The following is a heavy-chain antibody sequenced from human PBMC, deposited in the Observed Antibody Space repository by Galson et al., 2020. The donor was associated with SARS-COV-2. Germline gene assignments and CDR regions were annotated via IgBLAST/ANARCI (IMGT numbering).Heavy chain of an antibody. CDR3: ASPYLAAASFFGAFDL. CDR2: ISGSGTNV. D-gene: IGHD6-13*01. CDR1: GFSFSDYE. Sequence: GGSLRLSCAGSGFSFSDYEMNWVRHGPGKGLEWISFISGSGTNVYYADSVKGRFTISRDNAKNSLYLQMTSLRAEDTAIYYCASPYLAAASFFGAFDLWGPGTIVTVAS. J-gene: IGHJ3*01. V-gene: IGHV3-48*03.